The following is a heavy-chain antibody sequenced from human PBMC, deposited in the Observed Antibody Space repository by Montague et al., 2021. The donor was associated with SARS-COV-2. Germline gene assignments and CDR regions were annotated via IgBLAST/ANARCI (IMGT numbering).Heavy chain of an antibody. Sequence: TLSLTCAVYGGSFSGDGSFSGYSWSWIRQPPGKGLEWIGEINHGGTTNYNPSLKSRVIISVDTSKNQFSLKLRSVTAADTAVYYCARAIQTTPLMVVIAIPRPFYYFDYWGQGTLVTVSS. CDR2: INHGGTT. J-gene: IGHJ4*02. CDR3: ARAIQTTPLMVVIAIPRPFYYFDY. V-gene: IGHV4-34*01. D-gene: IGHD2-21*01. CDR1: GGSFSGDGSFSGYS.